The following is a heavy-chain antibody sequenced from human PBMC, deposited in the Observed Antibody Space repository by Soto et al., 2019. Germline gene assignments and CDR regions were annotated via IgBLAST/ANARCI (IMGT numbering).Heavy chain of an antibody. V-gene: IGHV3-23*01. D-gene: IGHD2-2*01. J-gene: IGHJ6*02. Sequence: EVQLLESGGGLVQLGGSLRLSCAASGFTFSSYAMKWVRQAPGKGLEWVSLIGESGTPTYYADSVKGRFTISRDNSGNTLFLEMNSLRAEDTAVYYCARYIPGVRYYGMDVWGQGTTVTVSS. CDR2: IGESGTPT. CDR3: ARYIPGVRYYGMDV. CDR1: GFTFSSYA.